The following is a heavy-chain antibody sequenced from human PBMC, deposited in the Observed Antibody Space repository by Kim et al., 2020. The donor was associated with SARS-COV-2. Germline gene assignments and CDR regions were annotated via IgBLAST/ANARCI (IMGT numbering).Heavy chain of an antibody. J-gene: IGHJ5*02. CDR2: ISYDGSNK. CDR3: AKEDPFKRYNWFDP. V-gene: IGHV3-30*18. CDR1: GFTFSSYG. Sequence: GGSLRLSCAASGFTFSSYGMHWVRQAPGKGLEWVAVISYDGSNKYYADSVKGRFTISRDNSKNTLYLQMNSLRAEDTAVYYCAKEDPFKRYNWFDPWGQGTLVTVSS.